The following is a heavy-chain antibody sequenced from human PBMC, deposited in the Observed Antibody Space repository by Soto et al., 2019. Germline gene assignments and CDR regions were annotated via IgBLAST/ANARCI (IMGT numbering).Heavy chain of an antibody. CDR1: SGSISSSNW. J-gene: IGHJ5*02. V-gene: IGHV4-4*02. D-gene: IGHD6-19*01. CDR2: NYQSGST. CDR3: ARKRIIIAVAGFDA. Sequence: QVQLQESGPGLVQPSGTLSLTCAVSSGSISSSNWWSWVRQPPGKGLEWIGQNYQSGSTHYNPSHRSRGTISVDNLKNQFSMKLRSVTAADPAVYYGARKRIIIAVAGFDAWGQGNLLAASS.